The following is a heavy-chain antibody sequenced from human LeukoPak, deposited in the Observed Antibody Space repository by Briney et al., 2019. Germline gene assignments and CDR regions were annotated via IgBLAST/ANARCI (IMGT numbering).Heavy chain of an antibody. J-gene: IGHJ4*02. V-gene: IGHV3-7*01. CDR2: IRQDGTEK. Sequence: PGGSLRLSCAASGFTFSSYAMSWVRQAPGRGLEWVATIRQDGTEKYYVDSVKGRFTISRDNAKNSLYLQMNSLRAEDTAVYYCARDTPYLRYDYVWGSYRSPRGDYWGQGTLVTVSS. CDR3: ARDTPYLRYDYVWGSYRSPRGDY. D-gene: IGHD3-16*02. CDR1: GFTFSSYA.